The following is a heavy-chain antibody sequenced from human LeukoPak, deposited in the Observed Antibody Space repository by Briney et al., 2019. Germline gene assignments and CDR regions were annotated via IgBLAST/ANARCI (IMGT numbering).Heavy chain of an antibody. J-gene: IGHJ4*02. CDR2: ISSSSSYI. CDR3: ARLGALGYCTNGVCYGNGVFDY. V-gene: IGHV3-21*01. D-gene: IGHD2-8*01. Sequence: GGSLRLSCAASGFTFSSYSMNWVRQAPGKGLEWVSSISSSSSYIYYADSVKGRFTISRDNAKNSLYLQMNSLRAEDTAVYYCARLGALGYCTNGVCYGNGVFDYWGQGTLVTVSS. CDR1: GFTFSSYS.